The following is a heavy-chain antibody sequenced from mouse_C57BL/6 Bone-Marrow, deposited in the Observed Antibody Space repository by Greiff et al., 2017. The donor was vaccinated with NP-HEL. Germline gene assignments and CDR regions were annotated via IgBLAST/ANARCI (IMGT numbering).Heavy chain of an antibody. CDR3: ARRVYGE. Sequence: EVQLQQSGPELVKPGASVKISCKASGYTFTDYYMNWVKQSHGKSLEWIGDINPNNGGTSYNQKFKGKATLTVDKSSSTAYMELRSLTSEDSAVYYCARRVYGEWGQGTTLTVSS. D-gene: IGHD1-1*01. CDR1: GYTFTDYY. CDR2: INPNNGGT. V-gene: IGHV1-26*01. J-gene: IGHJ2*01.